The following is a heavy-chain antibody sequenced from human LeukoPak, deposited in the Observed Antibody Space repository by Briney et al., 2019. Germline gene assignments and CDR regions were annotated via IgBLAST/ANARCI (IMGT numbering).Heavy chain of an antibody. Sequence: GGSLRLSCAASGFTFSSYGMHWVRQAPGKGLEWVAFIRYDGSNKYYADSVKGRFTISRDNSKNTLYLQMNSLRAEDTAVYYCAKGAYCSSTSCYAGGSERTYYYYYMDVWGKGTTVTISS. CDR1: GFTFSSYG. D-gene: IGHD2-2*01. J-gene: IGHJ6*03. CDR2: IRYDGSNK. V-gene: IGHV3-30*02. CDR3: AKGAYCSSTSCYAGGSERTYYYYYMDV.